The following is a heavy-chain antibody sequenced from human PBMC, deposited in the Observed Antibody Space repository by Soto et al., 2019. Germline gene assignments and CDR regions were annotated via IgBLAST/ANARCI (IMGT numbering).Heavy chain of an antibody. J-gene: IGHJ4*02. V-gene: IGHV4-61*01. CDR2: IYYSGST. Sequence: SETLSLTCTVSGGSVSSGSYYWSWIRQPPGKGLEWIGYIYYSGSTNYNPSHKSRVTISVDTSKNQFSLKLSSVTAADTAVYYCARSLGLSSLVMNYCGQGTLVTGSS. CDR1: GGSVSSGSYY. CDR3: ARSLGLSSLVMNY. D-gene: IGHD3-16*02.